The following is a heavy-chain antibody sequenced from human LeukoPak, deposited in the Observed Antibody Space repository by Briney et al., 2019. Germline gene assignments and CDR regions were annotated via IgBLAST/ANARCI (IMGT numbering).Heavy chain of an antibody. Sequence: GASLKISCKGSGYSFTSYWIGCVRQMPGKRLGCIGIIYTGDSTTNYSSSFQRQVTISADKPISTDYLQWSSLKASDTAMYYCAKVEMATITYWGQGTLVTVSS. CDR2: IYTGDSTT. CDR1: GYSFTSYW. CDR3: AKVEMATITY. D-gene: IGHD5-24*01. V-gene: IGHV5-51*04. J-gene: IGHJ4*02.